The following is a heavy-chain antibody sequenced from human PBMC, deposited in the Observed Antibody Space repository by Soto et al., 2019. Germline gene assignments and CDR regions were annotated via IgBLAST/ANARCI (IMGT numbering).Heavy chain of an antibody. Sequence: PGGSLRLSCAASGFTFSSYGMHWVRQAPGKGLEWVAVISYDGSNKYYADSVKGRFTISRDNSKNTLYLQTNSLRAEDTAVYYCAKVNRARIAAAGTSHFDYWGQGTLVTVSS. V-gene: IGHV3-30*18. J-gene: IGHJ4*02. CDR3: AKVNRARIAAAGTSHFDY. CDR2: ISYDGSNK. D-gene: IGHD6-13*01. CDR1: GFTFSSYG.